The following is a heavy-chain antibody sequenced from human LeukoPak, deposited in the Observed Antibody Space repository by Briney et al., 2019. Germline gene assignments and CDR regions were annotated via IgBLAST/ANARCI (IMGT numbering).Heavy chain of an antibody. CDR1: GYTFTSYY. CDR3: ARGILSLVPPLNCSGGSCSANYYYYYYMDV. V-gene: IGHV1-46*01. Sequence: ASVTVSCKASGYTFTSYYMHWVRQAPGQGLEWMGIINPSGGSTSYAQKFQGRVTMTRDMSTSTVYMELSRLRSDDTAVYYCARGILSLVPPLNCSGGSCSANYYYYYYMDVWGKGTTVTISS. CDR2: INPSGGST. D-gene: IGHD2-15*01. J-gene: IGHJ6*03.